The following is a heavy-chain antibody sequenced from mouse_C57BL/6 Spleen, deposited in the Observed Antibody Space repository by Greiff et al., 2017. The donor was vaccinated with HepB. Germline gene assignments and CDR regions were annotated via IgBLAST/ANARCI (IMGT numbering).Heavy chain of an antibody. J-gene: IGHJ1*03. CDR2: ISSGGSYT. V-gene: IGHV5-6*01. CDR1: GFTFSSYG. Sequence: EVNVVESGGDLVKPGGSLKLSCAASGFTFSSYGMSWVRQTPDKRLEWVATISSGGSYTYYPDSVKGRFTISRDNAKNTLYLQMSSLKSEDTAMYYCARQGYYGSSYDWYFDVWGTGTTVTVSS. D-gene: IGHD1-1*01. CDR3: ARQGYYGSSYDWYFDV.